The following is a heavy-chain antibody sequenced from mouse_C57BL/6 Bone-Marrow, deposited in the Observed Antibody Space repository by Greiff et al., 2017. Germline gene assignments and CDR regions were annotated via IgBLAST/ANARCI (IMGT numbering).Heavy chain of an antibody. CDR1: GYAFSSSW. Sequence: VQLKESGPELVKPGASVKISCKASGYAFSSSWMNWVKQRPGKGLEWIGRIYPGDGDTNYNGKFKGKATLTADKSSSTAYMQLSSLTSEDSAVXFCAGGGAWFAYWGQGTLVTVSA. CDR2: IYPGDGDT. CDR3: AGGGAWFAY. J-gene: IGHJ3*01. V-gene: IGHV1-82*01.